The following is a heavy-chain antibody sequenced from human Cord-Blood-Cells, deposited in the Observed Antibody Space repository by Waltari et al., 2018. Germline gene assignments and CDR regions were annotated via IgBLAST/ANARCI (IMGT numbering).Heavy chain of an antibody. J-gene: IGHJ4*02. Sequence: QVQLVQSGAEVKKPGASVKVSCKASGYTFTGYYMHWVRQAPGQGLEWMGWINPNSGGTNYAQKFQGRVTMTRETSISTAYRELSRLRSDDTAVYYCARAGGDYYDSSGYYFDYWGQGTLVTVSS. CDR1: GYTFTGYY. D-gene: IGHD3-22*01. V-gene: IGHV1-2*02. CDR3: ARAGGDYYDSSGYYFDY. CDR2: INPNSGGT.